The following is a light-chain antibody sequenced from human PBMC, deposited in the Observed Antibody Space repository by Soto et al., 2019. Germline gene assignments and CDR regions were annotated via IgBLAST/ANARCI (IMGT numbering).Light chain of an antibody. J-gene: IGLJ3*02. CDR3: SSYISSSTL. CDR2: EVT. V-gene: IGLV2-18*02. Sequence: QSVLTQPPSVSGSPGQSVTISCTGTSSDVGSSNRVSWYQQPPGTAPKLMIYEVTNRPSGVPDRFSGSKSGNTASLTISGLQAEDEADYYCSSYISSSTLFGGGTKLTVL. CDR1: SSDVGSSNR.